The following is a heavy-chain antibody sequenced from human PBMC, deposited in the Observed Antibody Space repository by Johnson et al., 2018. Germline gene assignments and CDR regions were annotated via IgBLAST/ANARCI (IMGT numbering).Heavy chain of an antibody. Sequence: QVQLVESGGGVVQPGRSLRLSCAASGFIFNDYAIHWVRQALGKGPQWVAVISYDGNNENYADSVKGRFTISRDNSKNRLYLQMSSLRAEETAVYYCARDSQRGYTWRYSYYMDVWGKGTTVTVS. D-gene: IGHD5-18*01. J-gene: IGHJ6*03. V-gene: IGHV3-30*03. CDR3: ARDSQRGYTWRYSYYMDV. CDR1: GFIFNDYA. CDR2: ISYDGNNE.